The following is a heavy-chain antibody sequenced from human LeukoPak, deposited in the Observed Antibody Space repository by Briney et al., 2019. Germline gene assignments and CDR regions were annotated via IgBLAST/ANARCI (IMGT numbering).Heavy chain of an antibody. J-gene: IGHJ1*01. V-gene: IGHV3-23*01. CDR1: GFTFNNYA. CDR2: ISGSGGTT. Sequence: GGSLRLSCAASGFTFNNYAMTWVRQAPGKGLEWVSAISGSGGTTLHADSVKGRFTISRDNSKSTLYLQMNSLRAKDTAVYYCAKDQGIQLWLKYFQHWGQGTLVTVSS. CDR3: AKDQGIQLWLKYFQH. D-gene: IGHD5-18*01.